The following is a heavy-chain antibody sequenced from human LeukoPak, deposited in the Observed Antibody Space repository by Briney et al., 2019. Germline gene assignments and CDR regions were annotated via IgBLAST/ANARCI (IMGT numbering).Heavy chain of an antibody. CDR1: GYTFTSYA. D-gene: IGHD6-13*01. V-gene: IGHV1-3*03. Sequence: ASVKVSCTASGYTFTSYAMHWVRQAPGQRLEWMGWINAGNGNTKYSQEFQGRVTITRDTSASTAYMELSSLRSEDMAVYYCARADSSSWFNYFDYWGQGTLVTVSS. J-gene: IGHJ4*02. CDR3: ARADSSSWFNYFDY. CDR2: INAGNGNT.